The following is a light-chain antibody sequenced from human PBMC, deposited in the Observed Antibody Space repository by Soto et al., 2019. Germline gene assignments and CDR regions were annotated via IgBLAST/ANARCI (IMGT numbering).Light chain of an antibody. CDR2: AAS. Sequence: TQLTQSPSFLSASVGDRVTITCRVSQDVSRSLGWYQQKPGKAPKLLISAASTLHSGDSSRFSGSGSGTDFTLTISSLQPEDFATYYCQQLWTYPLTVGGGTNVEI. V-gene: IGKV1-9*01. CDR3: QQLWTYPLT. CDR1: QDVSRS. J-gene: IGKJ4*01.